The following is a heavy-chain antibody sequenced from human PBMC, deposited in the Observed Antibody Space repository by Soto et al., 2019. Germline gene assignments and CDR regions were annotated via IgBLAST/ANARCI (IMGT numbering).Heavy chain of an antibody. CDR3: AREMATDDYYYYGMDV. D-gene: IGHD5-12*01. CDR2: INPNSGGT. V-gene: IGHV1-2*04. Sequence: QVQLVQSGAEVKKPGASVKVSCKASGYTFTGYYMHWVRQAPGQGLEWMGWINPNSGGTNYAQKFQGWVTMTRDTSISTAYMELSRLRSDDTAVYYCAREMATDDYYYYGMDVWGQGTTVTVSS. J-gene: IGHJ6*02. CDR1: GYTFTGYY.